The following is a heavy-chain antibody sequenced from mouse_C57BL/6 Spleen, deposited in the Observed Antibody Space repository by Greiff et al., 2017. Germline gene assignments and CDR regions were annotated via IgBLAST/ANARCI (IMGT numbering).Heavy chain of an antibody. Sequence: QVQLQQPGAELVKPGASVKLSCKASGYTFTSYWMQWVKQRPGQGLEWIGEIDPSDSYTNYNQKFKGKATLTVDTSSSTAYMQLSSLTSEDSAVYYCARRTVVAPLDYWGQGTTLTVSS. J-gene: IGHJ2*01. CDR1: GYTFTSYW. V-gene: IGHV1-50*01. CDR3: ARRTVVAPLDY. CDR2: IDPSDSYT. D-gene: IGHD1-1*01.